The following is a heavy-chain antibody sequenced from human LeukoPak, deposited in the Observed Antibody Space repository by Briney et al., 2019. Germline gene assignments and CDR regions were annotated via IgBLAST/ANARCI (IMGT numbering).Heavy chain of an antibody. CDR1: GFTFSNYA. CDR2: ISGSGGST. J-gene: IGHJ4*02. V-gene: IGHV3-23*01. Sequence: GGSLRLSCAASGFTFSNYAMSWVRQAPGKGLEWVSGISGSGGSTYYADSVGRFSISRDNSNNTLYLQMTSLRAEDTALYYCATQTHWGQGTLVTVSS. CDR3: ATQTH. D-gene: IGHD4-23*01.